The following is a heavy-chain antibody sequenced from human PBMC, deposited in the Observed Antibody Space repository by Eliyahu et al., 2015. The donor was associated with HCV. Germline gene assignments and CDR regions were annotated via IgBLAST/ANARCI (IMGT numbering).Heavy chain of an antibody. CDR2: IYGGGGT. CDR1: GFIVXXNX. D-gene: IGHD6-19*01. Sequence: EVQLVESGGGLIQPGGSLRLSCAASGFIVXXNXMNWVRQAPGKGLEWVSVIYGGGGTYYADSVKGRFTISRDSSRNTLYLQMNSLRAEDTAVYYCARAVAGTLFDYWGQGTLVTVSS. V-gene: IGHV3-53*01. CDR3: ARAVAGTLFDY. J-gene: IGHJ4*02.